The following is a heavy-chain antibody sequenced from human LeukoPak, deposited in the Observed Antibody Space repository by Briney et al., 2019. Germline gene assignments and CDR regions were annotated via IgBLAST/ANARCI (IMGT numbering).Heavy chain of an antibody. CDR3: AREAYSSSPPDYYYYYGMDV. Sequence: SETLSLTCTVSGGSISSYYWSWIRQPAGKGLEWIGRTYTSGSTNYNPSLKSRVTMSVDTSKNQFSLKLSSVTAADTAVYYCAREAYSSSPPDYYYYYGMDVWGQGTTVTVSS. CDR1: GGSISSYY. J-gene: IGHJ6*02. CDR2: TYTSGST. D-gene: IGHD6-13*01. V-gene: IGHV4-4*07.